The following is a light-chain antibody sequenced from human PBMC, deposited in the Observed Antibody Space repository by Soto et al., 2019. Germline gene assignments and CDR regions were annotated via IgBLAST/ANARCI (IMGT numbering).Light chain of an antibody. CDR3: QQYNNWPIT. CDR1: QSVGDN. CDR2: GAS. Sequence: VMTQSPATLSVSPGERVTLSCRSSQSVGDNLAWFQQKPGQGPRLLIYGASTRATGIPVRFSGSGSETDFTLTISSLRSEDSAVYLCQQYNNWPITFGQGIRLGI. J-gene: IGKJ5*01. V-gene: IGKV3-15*01.